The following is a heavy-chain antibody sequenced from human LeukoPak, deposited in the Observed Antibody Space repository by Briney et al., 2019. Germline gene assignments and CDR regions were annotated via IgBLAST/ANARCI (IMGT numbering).Heavy chain of an antibody. V-gene: IGHV4-61*02. Sequence: SETLSLTCTVSGGSIRSGTLYWNWIRQPAGKGLEWIGRIYSTGSTNYSPSLNSRVTISMDTSKNQFSLKLSSVTAADTAVYYCARDLNYDSSGYENYYYMDVWGKGTTVTVSS. D-gene: IGHD3-22*01. J-gene: IGHJ6*03. CDR1: GGSIRSGTLY. CDR2: IYSTGST. CDR3: ARDLNYDSSGYENYYYMDV.